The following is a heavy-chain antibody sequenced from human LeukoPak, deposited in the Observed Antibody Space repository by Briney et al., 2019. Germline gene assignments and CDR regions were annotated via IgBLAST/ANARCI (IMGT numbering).Heavy chain of an antibody. CDR3: ARVRSHHSFWSGFF. V-gene: IGHV4-34*01. J-gene: IGHJ3*01. CDR1: GGSFSGYY. Sequence: PSETLSLTCAVYGGSFSGYYWSWIRQPPGKGLEWSGEINHSGSTNYNPSLKSRVTISVDTSKNQFSLKLSSVTAADTAVYYCARVRSHHSFWSGFFWGQGTMVTVSS. D-gene: IGHD3-3*01. CDR2: INHSGST.